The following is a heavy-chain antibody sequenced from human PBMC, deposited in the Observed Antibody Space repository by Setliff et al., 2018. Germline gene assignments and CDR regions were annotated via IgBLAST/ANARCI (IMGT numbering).Heavy chain of an antibody. CDR2: IIPIFGTA. D-gene: IGHD1-26*01. V-gene: IGHV1-69*05. J-gene: IGHJ3*02. CDR3: ARGMWELRSDAFDI. Sequence: SVKVSCKASGGTFSSYDISWVRQAPGQGLEWMGRIIPIFGTANYAQKLQGRVTMTTDTSTSTAYMELRSLRSDDTAVYYCARGMWELRSDAFDIWGQGTMVTVSS. CDR1: GGTFSSYD.